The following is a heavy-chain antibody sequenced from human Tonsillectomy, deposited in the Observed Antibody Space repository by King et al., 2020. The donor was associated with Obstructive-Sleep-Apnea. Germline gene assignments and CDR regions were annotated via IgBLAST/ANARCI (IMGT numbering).Heavy chain of an antibody. Sequence: QVQLVESGGGVVQPGGSLRLSCAASGFSFSTYGMHWVRQAPGKGPEWVTFIPYDGSYKYYADSVKGRFTISRDNSKNTLYLQMNSLRAEDTAVYYCAQTYYYDSSGAYWGQGTLVTVSS. V-gene: IGHV3-30*02. CDR2: IPYDGSYK. D-gene: IGHD3-22*01. CDR1: GFSFSTYG. CDR3: AQTYYYDSSGAY. J-gene: IGHJ4*02.